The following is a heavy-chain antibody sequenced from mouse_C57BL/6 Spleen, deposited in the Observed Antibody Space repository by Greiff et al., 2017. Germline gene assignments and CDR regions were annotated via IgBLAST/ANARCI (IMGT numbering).Heavy chain of an antibody. J-gene: IGHJ3*01. Sequence: QVQLQQSGAELVRPGASVTLSCKASGYTFTDYEMPWVKQTPVHGLEWIGAIDPETGGTAYKQKFKGKAILTADKSSSTAYMGLRSLTSEDSAVYYCTRELSLSRFAYGGQGTRVTVSA. CDR1: GYTFTDYE. V-gene: IGHV1-15*01. CDR3: TRELSLSRFAY. CDR2: IDPETGGT. D-gene: IGHD3-2*02.